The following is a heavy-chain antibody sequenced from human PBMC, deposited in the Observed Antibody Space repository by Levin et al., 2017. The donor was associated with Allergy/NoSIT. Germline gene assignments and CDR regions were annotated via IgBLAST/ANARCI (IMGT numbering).Heavy chain of an antibody. J-gene: IGHJ4*02. CDR2: IYSGGST. CDR3: ARGHYGPYYFDY. Sequence: GGSLRLSCAASGFTVSSNYMSWVRQAPGKGLEWVSVIYSGGSTYYADSVKGRFTISRENSKNTLYLQMNSLRAEDTAVYYCARGHYGPYYFDYWGQGTLVTVSS. D-gene: IGHD4-17*01. CDR1: GFTVSSNY. V-gene: IGHV3-53*01.